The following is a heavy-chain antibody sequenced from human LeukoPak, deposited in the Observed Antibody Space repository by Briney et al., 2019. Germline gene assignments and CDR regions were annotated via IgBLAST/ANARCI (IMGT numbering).Heavy chain of an antibody. CDR1: GGSISSYY. CDR3: ARHNSGWSLGHPNWFDP. V-gene: IGHV4-59*08. D-gene: IGHD6-19*01. J-gene: IGHJ5*02. Sequence: SETLSLTCTVSGGSISSYYWSWIRQPPGKGLEWIGYIYYSGSTNYNPSPKSRVTISVDTSKNQFSLKLSSVTAADTAVYFCARHNSGWSLGHPNWFDPWGQGTLVTVSS. CDR2: IYYSGST.